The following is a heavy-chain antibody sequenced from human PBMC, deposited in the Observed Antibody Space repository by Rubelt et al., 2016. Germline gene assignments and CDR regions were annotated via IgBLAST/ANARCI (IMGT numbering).Heavy chain of an antibody. Sequence: WGWIRQPPGKGLEWIGEIYHSGSTNYNPSLKSRVTISVDTYKNQFSLKLSSVTAADTAVYYCARGLPQRSYYYYGMDVWGQGTTVTVSS. CDR2: IYHSGST. D-gene: IGHD1-14*01. V-gene: IGHV4-34*01. CDR3: ARGLPQRSYYYYGMDV. J-gene: IGHJ6*02.